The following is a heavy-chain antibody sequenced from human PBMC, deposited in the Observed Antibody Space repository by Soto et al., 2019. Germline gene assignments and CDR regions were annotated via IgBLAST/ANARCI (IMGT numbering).Heavy chain of an antibody. V-gene: IGHV4-61*03. J-gene: IGHJ5*02. CDR2: IHYSGST. CDR1: GGSISSSSCC. Sequence: PSETLSLTCTVSGGSISSSSCCWGWIRQPPGKGPEWIGYIHYSGSTKYNPSLKSRVTISVDTSKNHLSLRLNSVTAADTAVYYCARECRGLIFGGFDPWGQGILVTVSS. CDR3: ARECRGLIFGGFDP. D-gene: IGHD3-3*01.